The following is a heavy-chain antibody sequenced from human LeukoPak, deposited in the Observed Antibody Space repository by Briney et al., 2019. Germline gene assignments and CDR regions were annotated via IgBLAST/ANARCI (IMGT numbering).Heavy chain of an antibody. D-gene: IGHD4-17*01. CDR2: IKQDGSEK. Sequence: GGSLRLSCAASGLTFNSYWMSWVRQAPGKGLEWVANIKQDGSEKYYVDSVKGRFTISRDNAKNSLYLQMNSLRAEDTAVYYCARAQTTVTSRNWFDPWGHGTLVTVSS. CDR3: ARAQTTVTSRNWFDP. CDR1: GLTFNSYW. V-gene: IGHV3-7*03. J-gene: IGHJ5*02.